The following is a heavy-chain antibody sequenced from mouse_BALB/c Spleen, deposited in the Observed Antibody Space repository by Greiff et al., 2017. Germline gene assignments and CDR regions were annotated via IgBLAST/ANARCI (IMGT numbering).Heavy chain of an antibody. CDR3: ARGDYYGRGWCMDY. CDR2: ISYSGST. J-gene: IGHJ4*01. CDR1: GYSITSDYA. V-gene: IGHV3-2*02. D-gene: IGHD1-1*01. Sequence: VQLQQSGPGLVKPSQSLSLTCTVTGYSITSDYAWNWIRQFPGNKLEWMGYISYSGSTSYNPSLKSRISITRDTSKNQFFLQLNSVTTEDTATYNGARGDYYGRGWCMDYWGQGTSVTVSS.